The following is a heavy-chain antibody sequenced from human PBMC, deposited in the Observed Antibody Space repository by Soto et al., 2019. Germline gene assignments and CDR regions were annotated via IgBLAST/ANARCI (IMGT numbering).Heavy chain of an antibody. CDR3: ARCFGWYEIAQ. J-gene: IGHJ1*01. V-gene: IGHV4-4*02. CDR1: SASIISEQR. CDR2: IHHSGST. Sequence: QMQLQESGPGLVKPSETLSLTCAVSSASIISEQRWSWVRQPPGKGLEWIGEIHHSGSTNNNPSLRSRVTLSVDKSKHQFSLNLISVTAADPAVYYCARCFGWYEIAQWGEGTLVIVS. D-gene: IGHD6-19*01.